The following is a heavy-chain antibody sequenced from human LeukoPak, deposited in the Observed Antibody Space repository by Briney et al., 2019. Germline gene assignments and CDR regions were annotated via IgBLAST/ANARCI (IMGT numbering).Heavy chain of an antibody. J-gene: IGHJ5*02. CDR1: GYTFTGYY. D-gene: IGHD2-2*01. CDR3: ARSEIVVVPAAIWEHWFDP. V-gene: IGHV1-2*02. Sequence: ASVNVSCKASGYTFTGYYMHWVRQAPGQGLEWMGWINPNSGGTNYAQKFQGRVTMTRDTSISTAYMELSRLRSDDTAVYYCARSEIVVVPAAIWEHWFDPWAREPWSPSPQ. CDR2: INPNSGGT.